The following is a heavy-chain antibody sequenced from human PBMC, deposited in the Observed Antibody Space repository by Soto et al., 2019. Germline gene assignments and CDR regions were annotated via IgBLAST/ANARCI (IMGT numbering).Heavy chain of an antibody. V-gene: IGHV4-59*01. J-gene: IGHJ4*02. CDR1: GGSMIGYY. CDR3: ARVYGSPAYYFDY. Sequence: SETLSLTCSVSGGSMIGYYWTWIRQAPGKGLEWIGYVYYSGSANYNPSLRSRVTISVDTSKNQFSLNLRSVTAADTAVYFCARVYGSPAYYFDYWGRGTLVTVSS. CDR2: VYYSGSA. D-gene: IGHD3-10*01.